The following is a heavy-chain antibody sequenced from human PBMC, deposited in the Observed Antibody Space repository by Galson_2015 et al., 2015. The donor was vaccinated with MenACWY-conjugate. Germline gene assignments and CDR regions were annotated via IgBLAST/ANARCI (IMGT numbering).Heavy chain of an antibody. CDR1: GFSFGDSA. CDR3: TRQSPLNFDY. J-gene: IGHJ4*02. D-gene: IGHD2-8*01. CDR2: IRSKRNNYAT. V-gene: IGHV3-73*01. Sequence: SLRLSCAASGFSFGDSAMHWVRQASGKGLEWVGRIRSKRNNYATTYAASVQGRFTISRDESERTAYLHMNSLKTEDTAIYYCTRQSPLNFDYWGQGVLVTVSS.